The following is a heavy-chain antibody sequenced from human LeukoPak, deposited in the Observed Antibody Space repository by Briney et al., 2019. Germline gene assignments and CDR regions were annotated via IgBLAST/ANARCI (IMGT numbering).Heavy chain of an antibody. CDR1: GSWFTSYY. D-gene: IGHD6-19*01. CDR3: ARRTYSSGSYHFDY. J-gene: IGHJ4*02. Sequence: GASLKISCKGSGSWFTSYYIGWVRQMPGKGLEWMGIIDPGDSNTRYSPSFQGQVNISVDKSISIAYLQWSSLKASDTAIYYCARRTYSSGSYHFDYWGQGTLVTVSS. CDR2: IDPGDSNT. V-gene: IGHV5-51*01.